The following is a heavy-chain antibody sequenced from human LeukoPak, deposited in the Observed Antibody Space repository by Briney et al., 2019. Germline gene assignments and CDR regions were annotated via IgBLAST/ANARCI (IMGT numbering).Heavy chain of an antibody. J-gene: IGHJ4*02. CDR2: ISDIGSI. CDR1: GGSISSYY. D-gene: IGHD3-16*01. CDR3: ARGRGGMKKNY. Sequence: ETPSLTCXVXGGSISSYYWSWIRQPPGKGLEWIAYISDIGSINYNPSLKSRVTISLDTSKNQFSLKLSSVTAADTAVYYCARGRGGMKKNYWGQGTLVTVSS. V-gene: IGHV4-59*12.